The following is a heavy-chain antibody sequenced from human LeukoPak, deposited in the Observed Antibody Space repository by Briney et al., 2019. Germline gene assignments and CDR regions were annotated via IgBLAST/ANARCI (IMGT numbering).Heavy chain of an antibody. J-gene: IGHJ4*02. CDR2: IKQDGSEK. CDR3: ARDRYYYDSGNSLRYDY. CDR1: GFTFSNHW. Sequence: GGSLRLSCAASGFTFSNHWMNWVRQAPGKGLEWVANIKQDGSEKYYVDSVKGRFTISRDNAKNSLYLQMNSLRAEDTAVYYCARDRYYYDSGNSLRYDYWGQGSLVTVSS. V-gene: IGHV3-7*03. D-gene: IGHD3-10*01.